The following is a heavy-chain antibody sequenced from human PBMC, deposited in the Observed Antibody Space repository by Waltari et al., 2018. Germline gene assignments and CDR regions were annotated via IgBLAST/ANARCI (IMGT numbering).Heavy chain of an antibody. D-gene: IGHD3-22*01. CDR3: ARGPYYYDSSGYYYPYYYYGMDV. V-gene: IGHV1-46*01. CDR1: GYTFTSYY. Sequence: QVQLVQSGAEVKKPGASVKVSCKASGYTFTSYYMHWVRQAPGQGLEWMGIINPSGGSTSYAQKFQGRVTMTRDTSTSTVYMELSSLRSEDTAVYYCARGPYYYDSSGYYYPYYYYGMDVWGQGTTVTVSS. J-gene: IGHJ6*02. CDR2: INPSGGST.